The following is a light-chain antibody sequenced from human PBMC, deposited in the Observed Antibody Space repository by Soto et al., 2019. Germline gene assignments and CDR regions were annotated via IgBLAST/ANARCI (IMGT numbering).Light chain of an antibody. V-gene: IGKV1-5*01. CDR1: QSISSW. CDR3: QQYNSYSVT. CDR2: DAS. J-gene: IGKJ3*01. Sequence: DIQMTQSPSTLSASVGDRVTITCRASQSISSWLAWYQQKPGIAPKLLIYDASSLESGVPSRFSGSGSGTEFTLTISSLQPDDFATYYCQQYNSYSVTFGPGTKVDIK.